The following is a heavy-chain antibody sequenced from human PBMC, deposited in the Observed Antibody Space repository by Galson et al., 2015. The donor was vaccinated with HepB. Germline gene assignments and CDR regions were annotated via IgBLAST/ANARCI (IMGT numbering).Heavy chain of an antibody. CDR2: ISGSGGST. CDR1: GSTFSSYA. CDR3: VRRGGGTRLVVFDM. V-gene: IGHV3-23*01. J-gene: IGHJ3*02. Sequence: SLRLSCAASGSTFSSYAMSWVRQAPGKGLEWVSAISGSGGSTYYADSVKGRFTISRDNSKNTLYLQMTSVRVEDTAVYYCVRRGGGTRLVVFDMWGQGTMVTVSS. D-gene: IGHD6-6*01.